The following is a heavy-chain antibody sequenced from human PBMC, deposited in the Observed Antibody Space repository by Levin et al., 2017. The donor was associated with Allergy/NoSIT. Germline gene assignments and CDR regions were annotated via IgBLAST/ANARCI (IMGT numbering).Heavy chain of an antibody. CDR1: GFIVSSNY. Sequence: GGSLRLSCTASGFIVSSNYMNWVRQAPGKGLEWVSIIYNDGRTFYADSVKGRFTMSRDMSKNTLYLQMNSLRAEDTAVYFCARDSYMGVWGTGTTVTVSS. CDR2: IYNDGRT. J-gene: IGHJ6*03. V-gene: IGHV3-66*01. CDR3: ARDSYMGV.